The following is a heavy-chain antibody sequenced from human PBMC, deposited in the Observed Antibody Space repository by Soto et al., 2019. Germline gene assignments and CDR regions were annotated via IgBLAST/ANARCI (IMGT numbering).Heavy chain of an antibody. J-gene: IGHJ6*02. CDR1: GYTFTSYG. Sequence: SVKVSCKASGYTFTSYGISWVRQAPGQGLEWMGWISAYNGNTNYAQKLQGRVTMTTDTSTSTAYMELRSLRSDDTAVYYCALVCSSTSCPMYYYYYGMDVWGQGTTVTVSS. D-gene: IGHD2-2*01. CDR3: ALVCSSTSCPMYYYYYGMDV. CDR2: ISAYNGNT. V-gene: IGHV1-18*01.